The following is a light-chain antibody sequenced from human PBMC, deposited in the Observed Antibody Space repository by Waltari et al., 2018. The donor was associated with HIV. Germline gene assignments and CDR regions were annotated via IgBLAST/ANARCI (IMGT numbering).Light chain of an antibody. CDR3: SSFAGTHKL. J-gene: IGLJ2*01. CDR1: NSDISDYNY. V-gene: IGLV2-8*01. Sequence: QSALTHSPSASGSPGQSVNIPCSGANSDISDYNYASWYQQHSDRPPTLIIFEVTKRPSGVPDRFSGSKSGNTASLFVSGLQPEDEATYFCSSFAGTHKLFGGGTKLTVL. CDR2: EVT.